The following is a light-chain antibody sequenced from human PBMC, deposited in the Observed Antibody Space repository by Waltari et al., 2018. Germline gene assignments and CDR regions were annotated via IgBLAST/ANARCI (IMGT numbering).Light chain of an antibody. CDR2: GAS. J-gene: IGKJ2*01. CDR3: QQYGSSSYT. V-gene: IGKV3-20*01. CDR1: QSVSSSY. Sequence: EIVLTQSPGTLSLSPGERATLSCRASQSVSSSYLAWYQQKPGQAPRLPIYGASSSATGIPDRFSGSGSGTDFTLTISRLEPEDFAVYYCQQYGSSSYTFGQGTKLEIK.